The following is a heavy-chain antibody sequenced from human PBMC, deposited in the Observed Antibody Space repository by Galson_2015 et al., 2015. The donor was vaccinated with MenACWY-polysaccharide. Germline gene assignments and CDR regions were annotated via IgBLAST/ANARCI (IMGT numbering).Heavy chain of an antibody. CDR3: ARDWGI. V-gene: IGHV4-61*02. Sequence: TLSLTCTVSGDSISSGSSYWTWIRQPAGKGLEWIGLIYTSGNTNYNPSLKSRVTISIDTSKNQFSLKLSSVTAADTAAYFCARDWGIWGQGTLVTVSS. D-gene: IGHD6-13*01. CDR1: GDSISSGSSY. J-gene: IGHJ4*02. CDR2: IYTSGNT.